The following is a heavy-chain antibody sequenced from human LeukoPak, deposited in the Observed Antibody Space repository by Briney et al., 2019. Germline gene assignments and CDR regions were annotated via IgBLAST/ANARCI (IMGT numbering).Heavy chain of an antibody. V-gene: IGHV1-2*02. Sequence: ASVKVSCKASGYTFTGYYMHWVRQAPGQGLEWMGWINPNSGGTNYAQKFQGRVTMTRDTSISTAYMELSRLRSDDTAVYYCARGTVTTGGWFDPWGQGTLVTVSS. D-gene: IGHD4-17*01. J-gene: IGHJ5*02. CDR3: ARGTVTTGGWFDP. CDR2: INPNSGGT. CDR1: GYTFTGYY.